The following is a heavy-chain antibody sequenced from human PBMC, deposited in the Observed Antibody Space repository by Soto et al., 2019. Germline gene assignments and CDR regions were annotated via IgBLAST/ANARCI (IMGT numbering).Heavy chain of an antibody. V-gene: IGHV1-2*02. CDR3: AIGYCSSNSCYMANYYYYGMDV. CDR2: INPNSGGT. Sequence: ASVKVSCKASGYTFTGYYMHWVRQAPGQGLEWMGWINPNSGGTNYAQKFQGRVTMTRDTSISTAYMELSRLRSDDTAVYYCAIGYCSSNSCYMANYYYYGMDVWGQGTTVTVSS. J-gene: IGHJ6*02. CDR1: GYTFTGYY. D-gene: IGHD2-2*02.